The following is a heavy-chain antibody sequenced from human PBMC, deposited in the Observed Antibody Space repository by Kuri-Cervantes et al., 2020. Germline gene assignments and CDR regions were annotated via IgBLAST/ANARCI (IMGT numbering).Heavy chain of an antibody. CDR1: GGSISSYY. CDR3: ARVYKNWFDP. J-gene: IGHJ5*02. Sequence: GSLRLSCTVSGGSISSYYWSWIRQPPGKGLEWIGYIYYSGSTNYNPSLKSRVTISVDTSKNQFSLKLSSVTAADTAVYYCARVYKNWFDPWGQGTLVTVSS. CDR2: IYYSGST. V-gene: IGHV4-59*01. D-gene: IGHD5-24*01.